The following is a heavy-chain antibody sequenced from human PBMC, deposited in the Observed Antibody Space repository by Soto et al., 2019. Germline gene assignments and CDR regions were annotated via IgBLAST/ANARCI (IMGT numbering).Heavy chain of an antibody. D-gene: IGHD3-10*01. CDR1: GYTFTSYY. V-gene: IGHV1-46*01. Sequence: ASVKVSCKASGYTFTSYYMHWVRQAPGQGLEWMGIINPSGGSTSYAQKFQVRVTMTRDTSTSTVSMELSGLRSEDTAVYYCAREVGSTGRYFDHWGQGALVTVSS. CDR3: AREVGSTGRYFDH. J-gene: IGHJ4*02. CDR2: INPSGGST.